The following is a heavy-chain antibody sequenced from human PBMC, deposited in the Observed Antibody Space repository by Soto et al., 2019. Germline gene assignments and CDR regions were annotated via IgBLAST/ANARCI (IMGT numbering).Heavy chain of an antibody. J-gene: IGHJ6*03. D-gene: IGHD2-2*01. V-gene: IGHV4-59*08. CDR2: IYYSGST. CDR3: ARRSAVVVVPAAMQYYYYYMDV. Sequence: SETLSLTCAVYGGSFSGYYWSWIRQPPGKGLEWIGYIYYSGSTNYNPSLKSRVTISVDTSKNQFSLKLSSVTAADTAVYYCARRSAVVVVPAAMQYYYYYMDVWGKGTTVTVS. CDR1: GGSFSGYY.